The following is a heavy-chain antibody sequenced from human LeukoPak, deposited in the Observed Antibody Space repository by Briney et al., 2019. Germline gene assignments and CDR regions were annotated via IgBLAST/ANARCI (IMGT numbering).Heavy chain of an antibody. V-gene: IGHV3-30*02. D-gene: IGHD3-22*01. Sequence: GGSLRLSCAASRFTFSSYGMHWVRQTPGKGLEWVAFIGHDGSYQQYADSVKGRFTVSRDNSKDTVYLQMNSLRTEDTAVYYCAKNRDSSDYPRDFDYWGQGSLVTVSS. J-gene: IGHJ4*02. CDR2: IGHDGSYQ. CDR3: AKNRDSSDYPRDFDY. CDR1: RFTFSSYG.